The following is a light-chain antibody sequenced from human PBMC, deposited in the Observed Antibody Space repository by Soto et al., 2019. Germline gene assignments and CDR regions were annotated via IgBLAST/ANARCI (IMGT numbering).Light chain of an antibody. CDR2: DVS. Sequence: QSALTQPASVSGSPGQSITISCTGTTTDVGRYDYVSWYQQYPGRAPKLMIYDVSNRPSGVSNRFSGSKSGNTASLTISGLQADDEADYYCSSYTNRNTLVFGGGTKLTVL. CDR3: SSYTNRNTLV. CDR1: TTDVGRYDY. V-gene: IGLV2-14*01. J-gene: IGLJ2*01.